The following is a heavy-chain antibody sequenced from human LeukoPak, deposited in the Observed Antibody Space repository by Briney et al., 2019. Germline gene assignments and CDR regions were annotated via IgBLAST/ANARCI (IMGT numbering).Heavy chain of an antibody. CDR3: ARDHRSCYDSSGYSPYYYYYYMDV. CDR2: IYYSGST. CDR1: GGSISSGGYS. D-gene: IGHD3-22*01. V-gene: IGHV4-30-4*07. J-gene: IGHJ6*03. Sequence: SQTLSLTCAVSGGSISSGGYSWSWIRQPPGKGLEWIGYIYYSGSTYYNPSLKSRVTISVDTSKNQFSLKLSSVTAADTAVYYCARDHRSCYDSSGYSPYYYYYYMDVWGKGTTVTVSS.